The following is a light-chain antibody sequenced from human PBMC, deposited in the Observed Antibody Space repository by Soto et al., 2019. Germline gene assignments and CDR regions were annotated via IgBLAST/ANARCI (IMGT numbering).Light chain of an antibody. V-gene: IGKV2-28*01. CDR1: QRLLHSNGNNF. CDR3: MQALQTPYT. J-gene: IGKJ2*01. Sequence: EIVMTQSPPSLTVTPGEPASISCRSSQRLLHSNGNNFLDWYLLKPGQSSQLLIYLGFNRASRVPDRVSGSGAGTDFTLNISRVEAEDVGVYYCMQALQTPYTFGQGTKLEIK. CDR2: LGF.